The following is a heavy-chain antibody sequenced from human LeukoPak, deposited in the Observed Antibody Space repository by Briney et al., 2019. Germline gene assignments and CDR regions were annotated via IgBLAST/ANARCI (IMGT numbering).Heavy chain of an antibody. CDR3: ARVYYSRSYDYWYFDL. D-gene: IGHD6-13*01. J-gene: IGHJ2*01. CDR1: GGSISSGSYY. CDR2: IYTSGST. Sequence: PSETLSLTCTVSGGSISSGSYYWSWIRQPAGKGLEWIGRIYTSGSTNYNPSLKSRVIISVDTSKNQFSLKLSSVTAADTAFYYCARVYYSRSYDYWYFDLWGRGTLVTVSS. V-gene: IGHV4-61*02.